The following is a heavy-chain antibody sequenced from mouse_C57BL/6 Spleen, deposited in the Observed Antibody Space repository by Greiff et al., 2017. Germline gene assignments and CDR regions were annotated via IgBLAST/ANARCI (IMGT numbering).Heavy chain of an antibody. CDR2: IYPRSGNT. CDR3: ARSMDYYGSSYASYWYFDV. J-gene: IGHJ1*03. D-gene: IGHD1-1*01. Sequence: VQLQQSGAELARPGASVKLSCKASGYTFTSYGISWVKQRTGQGLEWIGEIYPRSGNTYYNEKFKGKATLTADKSSSTAYMELRSLTSEDSAVYFCARSMDYYGSSYASYWYFDVWGTGTTVTVSS. V-gene: IGHV1-81*01. CDR1: GYTFTSYG.